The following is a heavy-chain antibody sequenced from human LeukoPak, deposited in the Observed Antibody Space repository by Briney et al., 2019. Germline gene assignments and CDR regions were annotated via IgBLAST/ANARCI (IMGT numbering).Heavy chain of an antibody. V-gene: IGHV3-7*02. J-gene: IGHJ4*02. Sequence: PGGSLRLSCAASGFTFSDSWMDGVRQAPGKGLEWVANIKPDGSEIYYVDSVKGRFTISRDNAKNSLYLQMNSLRAEDTAVYFCSHTLDSWGQGTLVTVSS. CDR1: GFTFSDSW. D-gene: IGHD2/OR15-2a*01. CDR2: IKPDGSEI. CDR3: SHTLDS.